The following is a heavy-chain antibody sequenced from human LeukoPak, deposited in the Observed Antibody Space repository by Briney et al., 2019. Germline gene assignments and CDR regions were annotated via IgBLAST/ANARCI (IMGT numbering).Heavy chain of an antibody. J-gene: IGHJ5*02. Sequence: GASVKVSCKASGGTFSSYAISWVRQAPGQGLEWMGGIIPIFGTANYAQKFQGRVTTTADESTGTAYMELSSLRSEDTAVYYCARDRPGRYCSTISCYSASPFDPWGQGTLVTVSS. CDR1: GGTFSSYA. CDR2: IIPIFGTA. CDR3: ARDRPGRYCSTISCYSASPFDP. V-gene: IGHV1-69*13. D-gene: IGHD2-2*02.